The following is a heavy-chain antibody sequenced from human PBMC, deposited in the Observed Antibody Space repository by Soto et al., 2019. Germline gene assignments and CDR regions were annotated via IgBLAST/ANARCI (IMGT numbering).Heavy chain of an antibody. D-gene: IGHD6-13*01. CDR3: ARDLTLGLAAG. V-gene: IGHV1-18*01. CDR1: GYTFSSYG. Sequence: QVQLVQSGAEVKKPGASVKVSCKASGYTFSSYGISWVRQAPGQGLEWMGWISAYNGNTKYAQKLQGKVTMTTDTATSTAYRELSSLRSDDTAVYYCARDLTLGLAAGWGQGTLVTVSS. J-gene: IGHJ4*02. CDR2: ISAYNGNT.